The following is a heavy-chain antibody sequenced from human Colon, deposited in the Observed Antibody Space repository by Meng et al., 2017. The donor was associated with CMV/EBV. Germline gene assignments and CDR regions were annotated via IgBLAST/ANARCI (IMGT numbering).Heavy chain of an antibody. CDR1: EFRFISYD. Sequence: GGSLRLSCEASEFRFISYDMGWVRQAPGKGLEWISYFSSGGNTIYYADSVKGRFIISRDNDKNSLFLQMNSLRAEDTAVYYCARGFQRFNWNYHSFDHWGQRQLVTVSS. CDR2: FSSGGNTI. CDR3: ARGFQRFNWNYHSFDH. V-gene: IGHV3-48*03. J-gene: IGHJ4*02. D-gene: IGHD1-7*01.